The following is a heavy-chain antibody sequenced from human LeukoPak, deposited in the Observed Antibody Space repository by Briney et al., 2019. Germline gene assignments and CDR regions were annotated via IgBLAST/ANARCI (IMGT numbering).Heavy chain of an antibody. CDR2: IYYSGST. J-gene: IGHJ4*02. CDR3: ARQSIVVGVLDY. CDR1: GGSISSSGYY. D-gene: IGHD2-15*01. Sequence: PSESLSLTCTVSGGSISSSGYYWGWIRQPPGKGLEWIGSIYYSGSTYYNPSLKSRVTISVDTSKNQFSLKLSSVTAADTAVYYCARQSIVVGVLDYWGQGTLVTVSS. V-gene: IGHV4-39*01.